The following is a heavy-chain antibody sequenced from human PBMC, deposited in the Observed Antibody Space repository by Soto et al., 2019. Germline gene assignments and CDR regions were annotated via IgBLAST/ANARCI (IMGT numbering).Heavy chain of an antibody. CDR1: GFTFSSYA. D-gene: IGHD3-9*01. Sequence: PGGSLRLSCAVSGFTFSSYAMSWVRQAPGKGLEWVSAISGSSGSTYYADSVKGRFTISRDNSKNTLYLQMNSLRAEDTAVYYCAKESLNYDILTGPLYYFDYWGQGTLVTVSS. V-gene: IGHV3-23*01. CDR3: AKESLNYDILTGPLYYFDY. J-gene: IGHJ4*02. CDR2: ISGSSGST.